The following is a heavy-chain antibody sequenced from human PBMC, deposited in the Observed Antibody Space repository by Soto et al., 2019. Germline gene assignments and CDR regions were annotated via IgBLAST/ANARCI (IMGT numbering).Heavy chain of an antibody. Sequence: PXESLSLAGPVSGGSMNSYHWSWIRQPAGKGLEWIGHIHSSGSTNYNPSLKSRVTMSVDTSKNQFSLRLMSLTAADTAVYYCARDQGVAAAGITWFDPWGQGSLVTVSS. V-gene: IGHV4-4*07. D-gene: IGHD6-13*01. CDR1: GGSMNSYH. J-gene: IGHJ5*02. CDR2: IHSSGST. CDR3: ARDQGVAAAGITWFDP.